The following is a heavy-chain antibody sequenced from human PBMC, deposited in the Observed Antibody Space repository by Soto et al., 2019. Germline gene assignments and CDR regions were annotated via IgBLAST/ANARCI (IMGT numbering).Heavy chain of an antibody. J-gene: IGHJ3*02. Sequence: SETLSLTCAVCGGSFSGYYWSWIRQPPGKGLEWIGEINHSGSTNYNPSLKSRVTISVDTSKNQFSLKLSSVTAADTAVYYCARGFLRFLEWLPWGAFDIWGQGTMVTVSS. CDR1: GGSFSGYY. D-gene: IGHD3-3*01. CDR2: INHSGST. V-gene: IGHV4-34*01. CDR3: ARGFLRFLEWLPWGAFDI.